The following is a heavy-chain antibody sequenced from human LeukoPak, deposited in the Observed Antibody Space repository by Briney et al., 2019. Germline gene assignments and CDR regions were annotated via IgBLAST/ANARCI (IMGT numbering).Heavy chain of an antibody. V-gene: IGHV4-59*05. Sequence: PSETLSLTCTVSGGSMRDYYWSWIRQPPGKGLEWIGSIYYRGSTYYNPSLKSRVTISVDTSKNQFSLKLSSVTAADTAVYYCARRFLYSSSSHFDYWGQGTLVTVSS. CDR3: ARRFLYSSSSHFDY. J-gene: IGHJ4*02. D-gene: IGHD6-6*01. CDR2: IYYRGST. CDR1: GGSMRDYY.